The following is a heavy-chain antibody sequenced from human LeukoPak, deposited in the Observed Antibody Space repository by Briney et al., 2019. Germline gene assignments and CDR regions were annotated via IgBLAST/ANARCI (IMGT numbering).Heavy chain of an antibody. J-gene: IGHJ6*03. CDR1: GGSISSYY. D-gene: IGHD3/OR15-3a*01. Sequence: PSETLSLTCTVSGGSISSYYWSWIRQPPGKGLEWIGYIYYSGSTNYNPSLKSRVTISVDTSKNQFSLKLSSVTAADTAVYYCARDPYDFWSGYDSHYMDVWGKGTTVTVSS. CDR3: ARDPYDFWSGYDSHYMDV. CDR2: IYYSGST. V-gene: IGHV4-59*01.